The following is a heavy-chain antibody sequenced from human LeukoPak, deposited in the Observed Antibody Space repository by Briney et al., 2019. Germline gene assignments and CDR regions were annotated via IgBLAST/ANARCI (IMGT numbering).Heavy chain of an antibody. J-gene: IGHJ3*02. Sequence: SETLSLTCTVSGGSITSYYWSWLRQPPGKGLEWIGHIYTNGRTNYNPSLKSRVTMSVDTSKNQFSLKLSSVNAADTAVYYCARGYYYDSSGYWPRAFDIWGQGTMVTVSS. CDR3: ARGYYYDSSGYWPRAFDI. CDR2: IYTNGRT. CDR1: GGSITSYY. D-gene: IGHD3-22*01. V-gene: IGHV4-4*07.